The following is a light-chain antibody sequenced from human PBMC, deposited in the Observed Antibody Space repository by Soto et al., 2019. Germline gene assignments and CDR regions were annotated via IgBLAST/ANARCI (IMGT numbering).Light chain of an antibody. CDR2: GAT. CDR1: QSVNSNY. V-gene: IGKV3-20*01. CDR3: QQYGSSPQT. Sequence: EIVLTQSPATLSLSPGERATLSCRASQSVNSNYVAWYQHKPGQGPRLLFYGATHRATGIPDRISGSGSGTDFTLTISRLAPEDFAEYYCQQYGSSPQTFGQGTKVEIK. J-gene: IGKJ1*01.